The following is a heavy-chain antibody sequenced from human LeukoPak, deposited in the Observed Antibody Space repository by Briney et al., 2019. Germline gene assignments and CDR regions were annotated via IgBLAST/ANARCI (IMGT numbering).Heavy chain of an antibody. CDR3: ARCGFGDYSLGYFQY. J-gene: IGHJ1*01. D-gene: IGHD4-17*01. CDR2: IYPDDSDT. V-gene: IGHV5-51*01. CDR1: GYIFATYW. Sequence: GESLKISCKGSGYIFATYWIGWVRQMPGKGLEWMGIIYPDDSDTRYSPSFQGQVTISADKSISTAYLQWRSLKASDTAMYYCARCGFGDYSLGYFQYWGQGTLVTVSS.